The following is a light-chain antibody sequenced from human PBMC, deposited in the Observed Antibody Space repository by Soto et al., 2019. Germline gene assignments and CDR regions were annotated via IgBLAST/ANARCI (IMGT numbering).Light chain of an antibody. CDR1: QSVRDN. Sequence: EILLTQSPATLAVSPGEGATLSCRASQSVRDNLAWYQQKPGQAPRLLIYRASTRATGVPARFSGSGSGTEFTLTISSLQSEDVSVYFCQHSTFWPHTFGQGNKLEIK. CDR3: QHSTFWPHT. V-gene: IGKV3-15*01. CDR2: RAS. J-gene: IGKJ2*01.